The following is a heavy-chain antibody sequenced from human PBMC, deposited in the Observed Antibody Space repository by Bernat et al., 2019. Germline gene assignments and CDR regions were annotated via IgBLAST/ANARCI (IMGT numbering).Heavy chain of an antibody. D-gene: IGHD6-19*01. CDR3: AKDGGGYGDYVSY. CDR2: ISYDGSIK. CDR1: GFPFSSYG. Sequence: QVQLVESGGGVVQPGRSLSLSCAASGFPFSSYGMHWVRQAPGKGLEWVAVISYDGSIKYYADSVKGRFTISRDNSKNTLYLQMNSLRAEDTAVYYCAKDGGGYGDYVSYWGQGTLVTVSS. J-gene: IGHJ4*02. V-gene: IGHV3-30*18.